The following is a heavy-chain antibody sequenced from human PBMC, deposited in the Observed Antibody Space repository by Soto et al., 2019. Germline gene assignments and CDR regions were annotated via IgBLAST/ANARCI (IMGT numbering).Heavy chain of an antibody. CDR3: VRSDPGWGNWFDP. Sequence: QLQLQESRPGLVKPSETLSLTCTVSGGSISSSSYYWGWIRQPPGKGLEWIGSLYYSASTYYNPSLKSRVAISVASFKKRFSLKLSSVTAGDTAVYYCVRSDPGWGNWFDPWGQGTLVTVSP. CDR1: GGSISSSSYY. V-gene: IGHV4-39*01. CDR2: LYYSAST. J-gene: IGHJ5*02. D-gene: IGHD3-16*01.